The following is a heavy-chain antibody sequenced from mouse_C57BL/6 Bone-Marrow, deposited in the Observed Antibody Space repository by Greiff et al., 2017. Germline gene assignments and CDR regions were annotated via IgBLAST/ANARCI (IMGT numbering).Heavy chain of an antibody. CDR1: GFSLTSYG. Sequence: QVQLQQSGPGLVQPSPSLSITCTVSGFSLTSYGVHWVRQSPGKGLEWLGVIWSGGSTDDNAAFISRLSISKDNSKSQVFFKMNSLQADDTAIYYCARNWAYYFDYWGQGTTLTVSS. J-gene: IGHJ2*01. V-gene: IGHV2-2*01. CDR2: IWSGGST. CDR3: ARNWAYYFDY. D-gene: IGHD4-1*01.